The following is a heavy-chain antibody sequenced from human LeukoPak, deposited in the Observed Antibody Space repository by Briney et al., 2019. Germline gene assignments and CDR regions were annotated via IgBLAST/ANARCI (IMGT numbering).Heavy chain of an antibody. D-gene: IGHD2-8*02. J-gene: IGHJ6*02. Sequence: PGGSLRLSCAASGFSLSGYWMHWVRQAPGKGLVWVSRISPEGSGTTYADSAKGRFTISRDNAKNTLYLQMNSLRDEDAAVYHCTRVQAGRSGLMDVWGRGTTVTVSS. CDR3: TRVQAGRSGLMDV. CDR1: GFSLSGYW. CDR2: ISPEGSGT. V-gene: IGHV3-74*01.